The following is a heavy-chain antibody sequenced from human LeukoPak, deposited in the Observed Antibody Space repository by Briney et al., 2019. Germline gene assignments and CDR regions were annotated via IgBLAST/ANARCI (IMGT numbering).Heavy chain of an antibody. D-gene: IGHD3-3*01. CDR1: GGSFSGYY. J-gene: IGHJ4*02. CDR2: ISGSGGST. CDR3: AKGEVYDFWSGYSVPLDY. V-gene: IGHV3-23*01. Sequence: ETLSLTCAVYGGSFSGYYWSWIRQPPGKGLEWVSAISGSGGSTYYADSVKGRFTISRDNSKNTLYLQMNSLRAEDTAVYYCAKGEVYDFWSGYSVPLDYWGQGTLVTVSS.